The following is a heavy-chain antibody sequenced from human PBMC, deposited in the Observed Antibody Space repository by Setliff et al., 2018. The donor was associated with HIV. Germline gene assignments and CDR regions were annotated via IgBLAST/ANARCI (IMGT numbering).Heavy chain of an antibody. CDR3: ARARRSSMVRGTYFDY. CDR2: ITPIFGTA. J-gene: IGHJ4*02. D-gene: IGHD3-10*01. V-gene: IGHV1-69*13. CDR1: GGTFSSYA. Sequence: SVKVSCKASGGTFSSYAISWVRQAPGQGLEWMGGITPIFGTANYAQKFQGRVTITADESTSTAYMELSSLRSEDTAVYYCARARRSSMVRGTYFDYWGQGTLVTVSS.